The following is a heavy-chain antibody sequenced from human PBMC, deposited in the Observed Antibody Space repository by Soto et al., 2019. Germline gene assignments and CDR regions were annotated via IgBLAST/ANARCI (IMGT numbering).Heavy chain of an antibody. J-gene: IGHJ3*02. Sequence: QVQLVQSGAEVKKPGASVKVSCKASGYTFTSYDINWVRQATGQGLEWMGWMNPNSGNTGYAQKFQGRVTMTRNTPISPAYMELSSLRSEDTAVYYCARANLGVRGVYDAFDIWGQGTMVTVSS. V-gene: IGHV1-8*01. CDR2: MNPNSGNT. CDR1: GYTFTSYD. D-gene: IGHD3-10*01. CDR3: ARANLGVRGVYDAFDI.